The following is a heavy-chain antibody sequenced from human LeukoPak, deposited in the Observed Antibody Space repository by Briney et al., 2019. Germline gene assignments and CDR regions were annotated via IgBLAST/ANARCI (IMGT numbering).Heavy chain of an antibody. CDR1: GFTFSSYW. Sequence: GGSLRLSCAASGFTFSSYWMHWVRQAPGKGLVWVSRIESDGSTTSYADSVKGRFTISRDNAKNTLYLRMNSLRAEDTAVYYCARGYGSSGNEKIFDYWGQGTLVTVSS. D-gene: IGHD6-19*01. V-gene: IGHV3-74*01. J-gene: IGHJ4*02. CDR3: ARGYGSSGNEKIFDY. CDR2: IESDGSTT.